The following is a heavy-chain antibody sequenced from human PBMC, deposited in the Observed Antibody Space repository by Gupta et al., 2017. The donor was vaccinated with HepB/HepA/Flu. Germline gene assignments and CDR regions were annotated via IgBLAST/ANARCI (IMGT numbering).Heavy chain of an antibody. CDR3: ARDGFYCTNVTCYSPFDS. Sequence: QVQLVQSGAEVKEAGSSVKVSCKASRPTFSMFAIRWVRQAPGQGLEWVGGFIPILSAAKYAQKLQGRVTLTADESESTAYMELRSLRSEDTAVYYCARDGFYCTNVTCYSPFDSWGQGTLVTVSS. V-gene: IGHV1-69*01. D-gene: IGHD2-8*01. J-gene: IGHJ5*01. CDR1: RPTFSMFA. CDR2: FIPILSAA.